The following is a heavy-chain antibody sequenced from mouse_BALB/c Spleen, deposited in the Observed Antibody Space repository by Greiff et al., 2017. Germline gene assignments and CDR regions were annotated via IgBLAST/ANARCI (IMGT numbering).Heavy chain of an antibody. D-gene: IGHD2-3*01. V-gene: IGHV3-2*02. J-gene: IGHJ3*01. CDR1: GYSITSDYA. CDR3: ARKGLLPWFAY. Sequence: VQLQQSGPGLVKPSQSLSLTCTVTGYSITSDYAWNWIRQFPGNKLEWMGYISYSGSTSYNPSLKSRISITRDTSKNQFFLQLNSVTTEDTATYYCARKGLLPWFAYWGQGTLVTVSA. CDR2: ISYSGST.